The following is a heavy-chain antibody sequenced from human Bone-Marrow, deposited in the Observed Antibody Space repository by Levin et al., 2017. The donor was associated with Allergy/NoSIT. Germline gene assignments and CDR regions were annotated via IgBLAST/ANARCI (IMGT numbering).Heavy chain of an antibody. CDR1: GFPFSHYY. V-gene: IGHV3-33*01. CDR3: ARTTSEGAPFDS. D-gene: IGHD4-17*01. J-gene: IGHJ4*01. CDR2: IWHDANKN. Sequence: GGSLRLSCTASGFPFSHYYMHWVRQAPGKGLEWVAFIWHDANKNFYADSVKGRFTISRDNSKNTLYLHMNTLRAEDTAVYYCARTTSEGAPFDSWGRGTLVTVSS.